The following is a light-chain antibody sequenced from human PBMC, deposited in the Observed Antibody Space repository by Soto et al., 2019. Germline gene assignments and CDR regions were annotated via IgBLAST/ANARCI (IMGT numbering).Light chain of an antibody. Sequence: QSALTQPASVSGSPGQSITISCTGTSSDVGGYNCVSWYQHHPGKAPKLIIYDVSNRPSGVSIRFSGSKSDNTASLTISGLQPEDESDYHCSSYTTSNTRQIVFGTGTKLTVL. V-gene: IGLV2-14*03. CDR2: DVS. CDR1: SSDVGGYNC. J-gene: IGLJ1*01. CDR3: SSYTTSNTRQIV.